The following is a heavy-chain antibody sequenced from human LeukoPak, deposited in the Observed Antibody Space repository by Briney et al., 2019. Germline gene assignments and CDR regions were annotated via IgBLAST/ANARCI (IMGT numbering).Heavy chain of an antibody. CDR2: IYYSGST. V-gene: IGHV4-31*03. CDR1: GGSISSGGYY. J-gene: IGHJ5*02. CDR3: ARVLCGLLWFGECSGPGGYIDP. D-gene: IGHD3-10*01. Sequence: PSETLSLTCTVSGGSISSGGYYWSWIRQHPGKGLEWIGYIYYSGSTYYNPSLKSRVTISVDTSKNQFSLKLSSVTAADTAVYYCARVLCGLLWFGECSGPGGYIDPWGQGTLVTVSS.